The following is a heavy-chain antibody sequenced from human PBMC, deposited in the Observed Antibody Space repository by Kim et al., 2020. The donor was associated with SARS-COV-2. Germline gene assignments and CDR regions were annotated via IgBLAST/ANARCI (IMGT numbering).Heavy chain of an antibody. CDR3: ARDTIGSGYSYGFVWDY. D-gene: IGHD5-18*01. CDR1: GGTFSSYA. J-gene: IGHJ4*02. Sequence: SVKVSCKASGGTFSSYAISWVRQAPGQGLEWMGGIIPIFGTANYAQKFQGRVTITADESTSTAYMELSSLRSEDTAVYYCARDTIGSGYSYGFVWDYWGQGTLVTVSS. V-gene: IGHV1-69*13. CDR2: IIPIFGTA.